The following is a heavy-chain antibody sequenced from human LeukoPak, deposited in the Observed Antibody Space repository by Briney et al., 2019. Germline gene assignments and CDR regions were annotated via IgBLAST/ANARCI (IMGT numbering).Heavy chain of an antibody. J-gene: IGHJ4*02. CDR1: GFPFSRYA. D-gene: IGHD6-13*01. CDR3: AKDPWMAAAPNVSGGIV. Sequence: GGSLRLSCAASGFPFSRYAMSWVRQAPGKGLEWVSVVSGGGTTTYYADSVEGRFTISRDNSKNTMYLQMNSLRAEDTAVYYCAKDPWMAAAPNVSGGIVWGQGTLVTVSS. CDR2: VSGGGTTT. V-gene: IGHV3-23*01.